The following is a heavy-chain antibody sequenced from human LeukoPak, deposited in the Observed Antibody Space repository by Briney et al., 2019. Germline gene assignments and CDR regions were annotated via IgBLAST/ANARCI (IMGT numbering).Heavy chain of an antibody. J-gene: IGHJ4*02. CDR3: VRSLLGRDDY. Sequence: PGGTLRLSCAASGFTFSTYAMSWVRQAPGKGLEGVAAICGSEGSRYYADSVKGRFTISRDNAKNTLYLQMNSLRVEDTAVYYCVRSLLGRDDYWGQGTLVTVSS. V-gene: IGHV3-23*01. D-gene: IGHD1-26*01. CDR2: ICGSEGSR. CDR1: GFTFSTYA.